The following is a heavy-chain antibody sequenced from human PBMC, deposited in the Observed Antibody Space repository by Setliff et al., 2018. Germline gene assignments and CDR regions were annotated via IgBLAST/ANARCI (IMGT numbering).Heavy chain of an antibody. CDR1: GGTFSSYA. V-gene: IGHV1-2*06. D-gene: IGHD3-22*01. CDR2: INPNSGGT. Sequence: GASVKVSCKASGGTFSSYAISWVRQAPGQGLEWMGRINPNSGGTNYAQKFQGRVTMTRDTSISTAYMELSRLRSDDTAVYYCARSYYYDSSAANWFDPWGQGTLVTVSS. CDR3: ARSYYYDSSAANWFDP. J-gene: IGHJ5*02.